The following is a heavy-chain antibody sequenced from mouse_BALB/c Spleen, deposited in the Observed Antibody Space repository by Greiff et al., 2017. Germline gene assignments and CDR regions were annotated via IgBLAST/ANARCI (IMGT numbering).Heavy chain of an antibody. D-gene: IGHD2-2*01. CDR3: ANYYGYDGVFAY. V-gene: IGHV3-2*02. CDR1: GYSITSDYA. J-gene: IGHJ3*01. CDR2: ISYSGST. Sequence: DVKLQESGPGLVKPSQSLSLTCTVTGYSITSDYAWNWIRQFPGNKLEWMGYISYSGSTSYNPSLKSRISITRDTSKNQFFLQLNSVTTEDTATYYCANYYGYDGVFAYWGQGTLVTVSA.